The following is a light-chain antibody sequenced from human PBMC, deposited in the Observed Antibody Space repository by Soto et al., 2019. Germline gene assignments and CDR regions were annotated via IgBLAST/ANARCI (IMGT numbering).Light chain of an antibody. Sequence: DIQMTQSPSSLSASIGDSVTITFRASQTIIGYLNWYQQKPGKAPKLLIYKASSLQSGVPSRFSGSGSGTEFTLTISSLQPDDFATYYCQQYSSYFWTFGQGTKVDIK. CDR2: KAS. CDR3: QQYSSYFWT. V-gene: IGKV1-5*03. J-gene: IGKJ1*01. CDR1: QTIIGY.